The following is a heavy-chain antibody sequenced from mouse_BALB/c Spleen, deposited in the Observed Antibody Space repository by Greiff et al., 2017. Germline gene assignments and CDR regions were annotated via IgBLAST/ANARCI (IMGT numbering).Heavy chain of an antibody. D-gene: IGHD2-1*01. CDR1: GFSLTSYG. V-gene: IGHV2-9*02. CDR2: IWAGGST. CDR3: ARVDYGNYDAMDY. J-gene: IGHJ4*01. Sequence: VKLVESGPGLVAPSQSLSITCTVSGFSLTSYGVHWVRQPPGKGLEWLGVIWAGGSTNYNSALMSRLSISKDNSKSQVFLKMNSLQTDDTAMYYCARVDYGNYDAMDYWGQGTSVTVSS.